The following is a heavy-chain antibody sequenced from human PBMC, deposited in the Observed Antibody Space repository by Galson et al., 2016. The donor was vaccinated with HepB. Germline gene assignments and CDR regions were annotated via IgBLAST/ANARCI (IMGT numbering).Heavy chain of an antibody. J-gene: IGHJ4*02. V-gene: IGHV3-30*18. CDR1: GFTFSSYG. Sequence: SLRLSCAASGFTFSSYGMHWVRQAPGKGLEWVAIISYDGSNKYYADPVKGRFTISRDNSKNTLYLQMNSLRAEDTAVYYCANSGRHYGVDHFDYWGQGTLVTVSS. CDR3: ANSGRHYGVDHFDY. CDR2: ISYDGSNK. D-gene: IGHD4-17*01.